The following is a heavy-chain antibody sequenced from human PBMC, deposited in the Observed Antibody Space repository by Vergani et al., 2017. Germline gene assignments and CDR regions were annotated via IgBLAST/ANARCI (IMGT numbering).Heavy chain of an antibody. CDR3: ARGGYDILTGYYFYYYYYYMDV. CDR1: GGSFSGYY. J-gene: IGHJ6*03. Sequence: QVQLQQWGAGLLKPSETLSLTCAVYGGSFSGYYWSWIRQPPGKGLEWIGEINHSGSTNYNPSLKSRVTISVDTSKNQFSLKRSSVTAADTAVYYCARGGYDILTGYYFYYYYYYMDVWGKGTTVTVSS. CDR2: INHSGST. D-gene: IGHD3-9*01. V-gene: IGHV4-34*01.